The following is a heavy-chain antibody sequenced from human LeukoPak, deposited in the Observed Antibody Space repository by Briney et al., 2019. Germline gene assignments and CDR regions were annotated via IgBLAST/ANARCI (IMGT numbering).Heavy chain of an antibody. CDR2: ISYDGSNK. V-gene: IGHV3-30-3*01. J-gene: IGHJ6*02. CDR3: ARSSSFDYYYYGMDV. D-gene: IGHD6-6*01. CDR1: GFTFSSYA. Sequence: GGSLRLSCAASGFTFSSYAMHWVRQAPGKGLEWVAVISYDGSNKYYADSVKGRFTISRDNSKNSLYLQMNSLRAEDTAVYYCARSSSFDYYYYGMDVWGQGTTVTVSS.